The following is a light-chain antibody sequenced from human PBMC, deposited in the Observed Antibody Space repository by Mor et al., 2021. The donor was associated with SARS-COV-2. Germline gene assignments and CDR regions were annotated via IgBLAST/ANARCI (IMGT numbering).Light chain of an antibody. CDR1: NH. CDR3: AAWDDSLCGLYV. Sequence: NHVYWYQQLPGTAPKLLIHSSDQRPSGVAYRFSGSKSGSSSYRAISWLRSVVVAVYLCAAWDDSLCGLYVFGTGSKVTV. V-gene: IGLV1-47*02. CDR2: SSD. J-gene: IGLJ1*01.